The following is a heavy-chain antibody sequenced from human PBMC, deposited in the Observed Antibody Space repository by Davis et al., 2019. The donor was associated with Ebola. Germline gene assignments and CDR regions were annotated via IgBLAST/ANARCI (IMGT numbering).Heavy chain of an antibody. CDR3: AKDPGSGTGFQYLDY. CDR2: ISYDGTNK. D-gene: IGHD1-26*01. CDR1: GFTFNNFG. J-gene: IGHJ4*02. V-gene: IGHV3-30*18. Sequence: LSLTCAASGFTFNNFGMHWVRQAPGKGLEWVAVISYDGTNKYYADSVKGRFTISRDNSANTLYSQMNSLRHDDTAVYYCAKDPGSGTGFQYLDYWGQGTLLSVSS.